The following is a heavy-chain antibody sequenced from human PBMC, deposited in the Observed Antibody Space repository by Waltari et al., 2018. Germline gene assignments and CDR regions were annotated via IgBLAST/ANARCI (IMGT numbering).Heavy chain of an antibody. J-gene: IGHJ3*02. Sequence: EVRLVVSGGGVLLRVRCVGPCCAASEFTFDDYALHWVRQAPGKGLVWGSGGSWNSGSKGYADSVKGRITISRDNAKNSLYLQMNSLRAEDTALYYCAKDTVGATGGAFDIWGQGTMVTVSS. CDR1: EFTFDDYA. D-gene: IGHD1-26*01. V-gene: IGHV3-9*01. CDR3: AKDTVGATGGAFDI. CDR2: GSWNSGSK.